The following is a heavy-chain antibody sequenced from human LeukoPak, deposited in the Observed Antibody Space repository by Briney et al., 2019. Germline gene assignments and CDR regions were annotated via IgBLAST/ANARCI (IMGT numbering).Heavy chain of an antibody. CDR1: GYTFTSYY. J-gene: IGHJ6*03. CDR2: INPSGGST. V-gene: IGHV1-46*01. Sequence: GASVNVSCKASGYTFTSYYMHWVRQAPGQGLEWMGIINPSGGSTSYAQKFQGRVTMTRDMSTSTVYMELSSLRSEDTAVYYCARDCCLVGATGYYMDVWGKGTTVTVSS. D-gene: IGHD1-26*01. CDR3: ARDCCLVGATGYYMDV.